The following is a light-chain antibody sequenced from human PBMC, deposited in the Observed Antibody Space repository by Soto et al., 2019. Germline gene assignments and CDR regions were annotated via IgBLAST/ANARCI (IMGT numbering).Light chain of an antibody. CDR1: QSITSY. J-gene: IGKJ1*01. Sequence: DIQMTQSPSSLSASVGDRVTITCRASQSITSYLNWYQQKPGNAPQLLIYAASSLQSGVPSRFSGSGSGTDFNLTISSLQPEDFATYFCQQSYTTPWTFGQGTKVEVK. V-gene: IGKV1-39*01. CDR3: QQSYTTPWT. CDR2: AAS.